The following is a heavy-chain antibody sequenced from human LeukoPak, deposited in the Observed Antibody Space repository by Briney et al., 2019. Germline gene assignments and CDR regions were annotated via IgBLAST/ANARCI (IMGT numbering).Heavy chain of an antibody. Sequence: PSETLSLTCTVSGVSVSSGSYYWSWIRQPPGKGLEWIGYIYYSGSTNYNPSLKSRVTISVDTSKNQFSLKLSSVTAADTAVYYCARESGGGYVAKYYYYGMDVWGQGTTVTVSS. V-gene: IGHV4-61*01. J-gene: IGHJ6*02. CDR3: ARESGGGYVAKYYYYGMDV. CDR2: IYYSGST. D-gene: IGHD2-15*01. CDR1: GVSVSSGSYY.